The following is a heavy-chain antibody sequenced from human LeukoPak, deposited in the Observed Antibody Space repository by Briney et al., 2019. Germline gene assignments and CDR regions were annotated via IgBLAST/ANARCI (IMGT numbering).Heavy chain of an antibody. D-gene: IGHD2-21*02. V-gene: IGHV3-30*04. CDR2: ISYDGSNK. J-gene: IGHJ4*02. Sequence: GGSLRLSCAASGFTFSSYAMHWVRQAPGKGLEWVAVISYDGSNKYYADSVKGRFTISRDNSKNTLYLQMNSLRAEDTAVYYCARLLCGGDCPGDYWGQGTLVTVSS. CDR1: GFTFSSYA. CDR3: ARLLCGGDCPGDY.